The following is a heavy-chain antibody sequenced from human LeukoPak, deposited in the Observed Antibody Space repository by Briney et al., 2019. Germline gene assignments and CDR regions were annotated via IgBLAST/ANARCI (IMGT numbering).Heavy chain of an antibody. V-gene: IGHV3-30*19. CDR2: ISYDGSKQ. J-gene: IGHJ4*02. CDR1: GFTFSSYG. Sequence: GRSLRLSCAASGFTFSSYGMHWVRQAPGKGLEWVAVISYDGSKQYYADSVKGRFTISRDNSKNTLYLQMNSLRAEDTAVFYCARGTTYYFDYWGQGTLVTVSS. D-gene: IGHD1-7*01. CDR3: ARGTTYYFDY.